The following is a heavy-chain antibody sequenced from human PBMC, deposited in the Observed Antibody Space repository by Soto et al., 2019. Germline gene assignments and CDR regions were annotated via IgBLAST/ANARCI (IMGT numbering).Heavy chain of an antibody. CDR1: GGTFSSYT. D-gene: IGHD3-10*01. J-gene: IGHJ4*02. CDR3: ARDRARITMVRGVTYFGY. V-gene: IGHV1-69*08. Sequence: QVQLVQSGAEVKKPGSSVKVSCKASGGTFSSYTISWVRQAPGQGLEWMGRIIPILGIANYAQKFQGRVTITADKSTSTAYMELSSLRSEDTAVYYCARDRARITMVRGVTYFGYWGQGTLVTVSS. CDR2: IIPILGIA.